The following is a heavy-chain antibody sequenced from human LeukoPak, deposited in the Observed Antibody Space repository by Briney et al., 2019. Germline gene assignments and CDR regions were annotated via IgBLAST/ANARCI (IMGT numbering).Heavy chain of an antibody. CDR2: ISYDGSNK. V-gene: IGHV3-30-3*01. D-gene: IGHD6-19*01. J-gene: IGHJ5*02. CDR1: GFTFSSYA. CDR3: ARHGSSGWYWTVTNWFDP. Sequence: GGSLRLSCAASGFTFSSYAMHWVRQAPGKGLEWVAVISYDGSNKYYADSVKGRFTISRDNSKNTLYLRMNSLRAEDTAVYYCARHGSSGWYWTVTNWFDPWGQGTLVTVSS.